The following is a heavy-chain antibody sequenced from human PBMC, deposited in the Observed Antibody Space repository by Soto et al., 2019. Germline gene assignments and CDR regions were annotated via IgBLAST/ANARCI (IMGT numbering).Heavy chain of an antibody. V-gene: IGHV3-33*01. CDR3: ARDQGNIVLVPAAPGYYYYGMDV. D-gene: IGHD2-2*01. CDR2: IWYDGSNK. J-gene: IGHJ6*02. Sequence: QVQLVESGGGVVQPGRSLRLSCAASGFTFSSYGMHWVRQAPGKGLEWVAVIWYDGSNKYYADSVKGRFTISRDNSKNTIYLQMNSLRAEDTAVYYCARDQGNIVLVPAAPGYYYYGMDVWGQGTTVTVSS. CDR1: GFTFSSYG.